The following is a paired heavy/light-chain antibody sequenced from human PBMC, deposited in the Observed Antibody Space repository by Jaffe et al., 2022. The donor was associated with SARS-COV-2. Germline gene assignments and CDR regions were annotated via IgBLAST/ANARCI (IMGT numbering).Heavy chain of an antibody. CDR2: VSYDGTTK. V-gene: IGHV3-30*04. Sequence: QVQLVESGGGVVQSGRSLRLSCAASGFTFSLYAIHWVRQAPDRGLEWLGIVSYDGTTKYYGASVKGRFTISRDNSKTTAYLQMNSLRTDDTAVYYCARPRDHYDSSYYSFDSWGQGTLVTVSS. CDR3: ARPRDHYDSSYYSFDS. CDR1: GFTFSLYA. D-gene: IGHD3-22*01. J-gene: IGHJ4*02.
Light chain of an antibody. Sequence: DIVMTQTPLSLPVIPGEPASISCRSSQSLLYRNGYNYLDWYLQKPGQSPQLLIYLGSNRASGVPDRFSGSGSGTDFTLKISRVEAEDVGVYYCMQALQTPYTFGQGTKLEIK. CDR2: LGS. CDR3: MQALQTPYT. J-gene: IGKJ2*01. V-gene: IGKV2-28*01. CDR1: QSLLYRNGYNY.